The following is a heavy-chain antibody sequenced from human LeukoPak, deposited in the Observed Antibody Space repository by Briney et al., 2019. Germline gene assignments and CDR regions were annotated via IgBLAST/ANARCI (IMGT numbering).Heavy chain of an antibody. Sequence: GGSLRLSCEASGFSFTTYAMHWVRQAPGKGLEWVAVTSFDGGKKYYADSVKGRFTISRDNSKNTLYLDMNSLRAEDTAVYYCVRQLIAVAVNWYFDLWGRGTLVSVSS. V-gene: IGHV3-30-3*01. CDR2: TSFDGGKK. D-gene: IGHD6-19*01. CDR1: GFSFTTYA. CDR3: VRQLIAVAVNWYFDL. J-gene: IGHJ2*01.